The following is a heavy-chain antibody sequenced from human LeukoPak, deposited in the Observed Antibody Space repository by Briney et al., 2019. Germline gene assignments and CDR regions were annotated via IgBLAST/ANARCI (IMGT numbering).Heavy chain of an antibody. J-gene: IGHJ3*02. Sequence: SETLSLTCAVYGGSFSGYYWSWIRQPPGKGLEWIGEINHSGSTNYNPSLKSRVTISVDTSKNQFSLKLSSVTAADAAVYYCAREAGATVFLAFDIWGQGTMVTVSS. CDR2: INHSGST. CDR3: AREAGATVFLAFDI. V-gene: IGHV4-34*01. CDR1: GGSFSGYY. D-gene: IGHD4-17*01.